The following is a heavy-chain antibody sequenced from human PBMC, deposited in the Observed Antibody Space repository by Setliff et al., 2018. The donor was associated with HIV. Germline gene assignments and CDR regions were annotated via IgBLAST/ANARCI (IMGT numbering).Heavy chain of an antibody. V-gene: IGHV3-33*01. CDR1: GFSFSTHA. D-gene: IGHD5-12*01. J-gene: IGHJ4*02. CDR3: HSGYDTEEQSYFDY. Sequence: GGSLRLSCAASGFSFSTHAMHWVRQAPGKGPEWVALIWFDGSKKYYADSVKGRFTISRDTSKSTLYLHMKSLRAEDTAVYYCHSGYDTEEQSYFDYWGQGTLVTSPQ. CDR2: IWFDGSKK.